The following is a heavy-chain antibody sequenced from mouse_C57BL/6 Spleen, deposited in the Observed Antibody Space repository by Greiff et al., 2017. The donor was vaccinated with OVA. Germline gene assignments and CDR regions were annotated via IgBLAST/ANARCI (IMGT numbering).Heavy chain of an antibody. CDR1: GYTFTSYW. V-gene: IGHV1-61*01. CDR3: ARRTGYGNCEYFDD. CDR2: IYPSDSAT. J-gene: IGHJ1*03. Sequence: QVQLQQPGAELVRPGSSVKLSCKASGYTFTSYWMDWVKQRHGQGLEWIGNIYPSDSATHYNQKFKDKATLTVDKSSSTAYMQLSSLPSEDSAVYYCARRTGYGNCEYFDDWGTGTTVTVSS. D-gene: IGHD2-10*02.